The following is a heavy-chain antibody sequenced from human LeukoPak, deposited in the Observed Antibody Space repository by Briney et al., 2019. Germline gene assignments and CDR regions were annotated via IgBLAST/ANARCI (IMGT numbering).Heavy chain of an antibody. J-gene: IGHJ5*02. CDR1: VDSINSYY. CDR2: IYHSGST. D-gene: IGHD6-13*01. V-gene: IGHV4-59*01. Sequence: SETLSLTCSVSVDSINSYYWSWIRQPSGKGLEWIGYIYHSGSTNYNPSLKSRVTISVDTSKNQFSLRLTSVTAADTAVYYCARALRQQLVTGWFDPWGQGTLVTVSS. CDR3: ARALRQQLVTGWFDP.